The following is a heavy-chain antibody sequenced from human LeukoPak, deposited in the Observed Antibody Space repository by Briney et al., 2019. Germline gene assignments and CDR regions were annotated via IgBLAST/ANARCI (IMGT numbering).Heavy chain of an antibody. CDR1: GGSISSYY. Sequence: SETLSLTCTVSGGSISSYYWSWIRQPPGKGLEWIGYIYYSGSTNYNPSLKSRVTISVDTSKNQFSLKLSSVTAADTAVYYCARGRGYCSSTSCSRVGMDVWGQGTTVTVSS. J-gene: IGHJ6*02. V-gene: IGHV4-59*01. CDR3: ARGRGYCSSTSCSRVGMDV. CDR2: IYYSGST. D-gene: IGHD2-2*01.